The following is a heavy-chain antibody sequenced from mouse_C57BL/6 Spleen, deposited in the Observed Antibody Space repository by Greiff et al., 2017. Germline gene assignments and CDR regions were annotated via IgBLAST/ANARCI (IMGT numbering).Heavy chain of an antibody. CDR1: GYTFTDYN. Sequence: VQLQQSGPELVKPGASVKIPCKASGYTFTDYNMDWVKQSHGKSLEWIGDINPNNGGTIYNQKFKGKATLTVDKSSSTAYMELRSLTSEDTAVYYCASNYGSSYLYWYFDVWGTGTTVTVSS. CDR2: INPNNGGT. D-gene: IGHD1-1*01. V-gene: IGHV1-18*01. CDR3: ASNYGSSYLYWYFDV. J-gene: IGHJ1*03.